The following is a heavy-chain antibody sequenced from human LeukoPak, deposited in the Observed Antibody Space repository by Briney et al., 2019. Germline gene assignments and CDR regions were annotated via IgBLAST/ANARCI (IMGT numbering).Heavy chain of an antibody. CDR2: VSYDGNTK. J-gene: IGHJ4*02. CDR3: LHDYGDYVFDY. CDR1: GFTFNTYA. Sequence: PGGSLRLSCVASGFTFNTYAIHWVRQAPGKGLEWVAVVSYDGNTKFYADSVKGRFTISRDNSKNTLYLQMNSLRAEDTAIYYCLHDYGDYVFDYWGQGTLVTVSS. D-gene: IGHD4-17*01. V-gene: IGHV3-33*08.